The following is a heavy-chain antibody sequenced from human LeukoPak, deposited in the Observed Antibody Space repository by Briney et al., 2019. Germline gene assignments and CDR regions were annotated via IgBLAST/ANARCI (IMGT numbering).Heavy chain of an antibody. J-gene: IGHJ4*02. CDR2: ISSSGSTI. CDR3: ARAYISWYDY. Sequence: LGGSLRLSCAASGFTFSSYEMNWVRQAPGKGLEWVSYISSSGSTIYYADSVKGRFTISRDNAKNSLYLQMNSLRAEDTAVYYCARAYISWYDYWGQGTLVTVSS. V-gene: IGHV3-48*03. CDR1: GFTFSSYE. D-gene: IGHD6-13*01.